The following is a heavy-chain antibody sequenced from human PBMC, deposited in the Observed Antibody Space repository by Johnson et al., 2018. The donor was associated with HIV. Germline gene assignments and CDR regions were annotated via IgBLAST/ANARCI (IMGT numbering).Heavy chain of an antibody. CDR1: GLTVSSNY. V-gene: IGHV3-66*01. CDR2: INSGGGT. CDR3: ARESGGMYSSGWYGLGAFDI. J-gene: IGHJ3*02. Sequence: VQLVESGGGLVQPGGSLRLSCAASGLTVSSNYMTWVRQGPGKGLEWVSVINSGGGTYYADSVTGRFTISRANSKNTLYLQMNSLRVEDTAVYYCARESGGMYSSGWYGLGAFDIWGQGTMVTVSS. D-gene: IGHD6-19*01.